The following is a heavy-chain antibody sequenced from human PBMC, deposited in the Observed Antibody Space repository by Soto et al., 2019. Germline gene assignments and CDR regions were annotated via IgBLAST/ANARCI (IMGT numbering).Heavy chain of an antibody. CDR3: TTLIYYGSGSYGSLWFDP. J-gene: IGHJ5*02. Sequence: GGSLRLSCAASGFTFSNAWMSWVRQAPGKGLEWVGRIKSKTDGGTTDYAAPVKGRFTISRDDSKNTLYLQMNSLKTEDTAVYYCTTLIYYGSGSYGSLWFDPWGQGTLVTVSS. V-gene: IGHV3-15*01. CDR2: IKSKTDGGTT. CDR1: GFTFSNAW. D-gene: IGHD3-10*01.